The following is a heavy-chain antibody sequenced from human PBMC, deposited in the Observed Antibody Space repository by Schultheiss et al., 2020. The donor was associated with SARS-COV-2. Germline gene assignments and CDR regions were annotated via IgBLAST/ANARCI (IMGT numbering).Heavy chain of an antibody. Sequence: SETLSLTCTVSGGSISSYYWSWIRQPPGKGLEWIGEINHSGSTNYNPSLKSRVTISVDTSKNQFSLKLSSVTAADTAVYYCASGDYYGSGSYYKNWGQGTLVTVSS. D-gene: IGHD3-10*01. CDR1: GGSISSYY. J-gene: IGHJ4*02. CDR2: INHSGST. V-gene: IGHV4-34*01. CDR3: ASGDYYGSGSYYKN.